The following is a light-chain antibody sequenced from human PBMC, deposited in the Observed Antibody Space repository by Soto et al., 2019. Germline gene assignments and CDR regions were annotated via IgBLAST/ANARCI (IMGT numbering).Light chain of an antibody. CDR2: AAS. Sequence: AIRMTQSPSSFSASTGDRVTITCRASQGISSYLAWYQQKPGKAPKLLIYAASTLQSGVPSRFSGSGSGTDFTLTISCLQSEDFVTYYCQQYYNYPWTFGQGTKVEIK. CDR3: QQYYNYPWT. CDR1: QGISSY. V-gene: IGKV1-8*01. J-gene: IGKJ1*01.